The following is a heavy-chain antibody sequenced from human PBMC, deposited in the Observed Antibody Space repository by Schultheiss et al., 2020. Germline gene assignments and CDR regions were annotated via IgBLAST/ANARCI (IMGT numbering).Heavy chain of an antibody. V-gene: IGHV3-48*01. Sequence: GGSLRLSCAASRFTFSSYAMHWVRQAPGKGLEWVSYISSSSSTIYYADSVKGRFIISRDNSRNTLYLQTNSLRAEDTAVYYCAAAGKNFDYWGQGTLVTVSS. CDR3: AAAGKNFDY. CDR2: ISSSSSTI. D-gene: IGHD6-13*01. CDR1: RFTFSSYA. J-gene: IGHJ4*02.